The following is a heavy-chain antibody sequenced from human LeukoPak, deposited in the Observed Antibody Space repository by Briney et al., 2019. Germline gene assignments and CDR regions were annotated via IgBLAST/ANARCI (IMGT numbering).Heavy chain of an antibody. CDR1: GGSVSDYY. CDR3: ASRKLGNDY. CDR2: IYYTGST. Sequence: SETLSLTCTISGGSVSDYYWSWIRQSPGKGLEWIGYIYYTGSTTYNPSLKSRVTISADTSRNQFSLKLSSVTAADTAVYYCASRKLGNDYWGQGTLVTVSS. J-gene: IGHJ4*02. V-gene: IGHV4-59*02. D-gene: IGHD7-27*01.